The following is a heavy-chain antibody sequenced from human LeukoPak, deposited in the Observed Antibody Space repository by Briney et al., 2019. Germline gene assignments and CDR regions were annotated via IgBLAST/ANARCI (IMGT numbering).Heavy chain of an antibody. CDR2: ISGGGGST. D-gene: IGHD1-26*01. J-gene: IGHJ4*02. CDR3: AKGGKWDVTPFDY. Sequence: GGSLRLSCAASGFTFTSYSMNWVRQAPGKGLEWVSTISGGGGSTYYADSVKGRFTISRDNSKNTLYLQVNSLRAEDTAVYYCAKGGKWDVTPFDYWGQGTLVSVST. CDR1: GFTFTSYS. V-gene: IGHV3-23*01.